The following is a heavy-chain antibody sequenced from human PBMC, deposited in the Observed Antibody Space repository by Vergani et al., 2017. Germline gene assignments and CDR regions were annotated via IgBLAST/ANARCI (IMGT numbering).Heavy chain of an antibody. V-gene: IGHV1-2*02. J-gene: IGHJ5*02. CDR2: INPNSGGT. Sequence: QVQLVQSGAEVKKPGASVKVSCKASGYTFTGYYMHWVRQAPGQGLEWMGWINPNSGGTNYAQKFRGRVTMTRDTSISTAYMELSRLRSDDTAVYYCAAQGYCSSTSCYGRRYNWFDPWGQGTLVTVSS. D-gene: IGHD2-2*01. CDR1: GYTFTGYY. CDR3: AAQGYCSSTSCYGRRYNWFDP.